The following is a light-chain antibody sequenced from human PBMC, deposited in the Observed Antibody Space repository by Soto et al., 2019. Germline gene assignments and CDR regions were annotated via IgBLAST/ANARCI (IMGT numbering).Light chain of an antibody. V-gene: IGKV1-27*01. Sequence: DIPMTQSPSSLSASVGDRVTITCRASQGISNYLAWYQQKPGKVPKLLIYAASTLQSGVPSRFSGSGSGTDFTPTISSLQPEDAATYYCQKHNSAPTAFGQGTNLEI. CDR1: QGISNY. CDR2: AAS. CDR3: QKHNSAPTA. J-gene: IGKJ2*01.